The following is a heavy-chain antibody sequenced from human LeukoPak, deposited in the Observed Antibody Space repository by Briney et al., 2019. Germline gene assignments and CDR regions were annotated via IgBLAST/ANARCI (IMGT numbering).Heavy chain of an antibody. J-gene: IGHJ4*02. CDR3: AKERVRGALDY. D-gene: IGHD3-10*01. V-gene: IGHV3-23*01. CDR1: GFTFSNYA. Sequence: PGGSLRLFCAASGFTFSNYAMTCVRRAPGEGLEWVSAISNSGGATYYADSVEGRLTISRHNSKHRLFLQVKSLRAEDTAVYYCAKERVRGALDYWGQGTLVTVSS. CDR2: ISNSGGAT.